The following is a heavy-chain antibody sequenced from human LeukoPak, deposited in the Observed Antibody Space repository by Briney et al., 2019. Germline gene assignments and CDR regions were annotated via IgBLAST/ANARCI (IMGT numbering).Heavy chain of an antibody. J-gene: IGHJ6*03. Sequence: PSETLSLTCTVSGGSISSHYWSWIRQPPGKGLEWIGYIYYSGSTNYNPSLKSRVTISVDTSKNQFSLKLSSVTAADTAVYYCARGDSNSYYYYSMDVWGKGTTVTVSS. CDR1: GGSISSHY. V-gene: IGHV4-59*11. CDR3: ARGDSNSYYYYSMDV. D-gene: IGHD4-11*01. CDR2: IYYSGST.